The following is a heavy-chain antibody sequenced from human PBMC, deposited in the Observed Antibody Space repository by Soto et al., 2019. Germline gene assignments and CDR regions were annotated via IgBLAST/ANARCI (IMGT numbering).Heavy chain of an antibody. CDR3: ARDYGGNLGYYYYGMDV. J-gene: IGHJ6*02. CDR2: MNPNSGNT. V-gene: IGHV1-8*01. D-gene: IGHD4-17*01. CDR1: GYTFTRYD. Sequence: SEKASCKASGYTFTRYDINWVRQATGQGLEWMGWMNPNSGNTGYAQKFQGRVTMTRNTSISTAYMELSRLRSEDTAVYYCARDYGGNLGYYYYGMDVWDQGTTVTVSS.